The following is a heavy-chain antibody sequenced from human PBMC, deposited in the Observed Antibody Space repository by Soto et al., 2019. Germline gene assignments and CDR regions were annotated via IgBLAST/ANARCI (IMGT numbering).Heavy chain of an antibody. D-gene: IGHD4-17*01. CDR3: AKRTVGWYFDL. CDR1: GFTFSSYA. V-gene: IGHV3-23*01. Sequence: EVQLLESGGGLVQPGGSLRLSCAASGFTFSSYALSWVRQAPGKGLEWGSAISGSGGSTYYAESVKGRFTISKDNSKNTLYLQMNSLRAEVMAVYYCAKRTVGWYFDLWGRGNLVTVSS. CDR2: ISGSGGST. J-gene: IGHJ2*01.